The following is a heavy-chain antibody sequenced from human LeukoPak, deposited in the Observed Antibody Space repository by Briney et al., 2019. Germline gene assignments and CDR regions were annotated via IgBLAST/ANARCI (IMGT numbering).Heavy chain of an antibody. J-gene: IGHJ6*03. D-gene: IGHD2-8*01. CDR3: AQVSYCSNDVCYSNYYYSMDV. CDR1: AYTFSSNW. V-gene: IGHV5-51*01. Sequence: GESLKISCKGSAYTFSSNWFGWWRQLPGKGLEWLVIIYPNDSDTRYSPSSLGRVSISANNYTSNTYLLQISLLTSDTAVVYYAQVSYCSNDVCYSNYYYSMDVWGKGTTATVSS. CDR2: IYPNDSDT.